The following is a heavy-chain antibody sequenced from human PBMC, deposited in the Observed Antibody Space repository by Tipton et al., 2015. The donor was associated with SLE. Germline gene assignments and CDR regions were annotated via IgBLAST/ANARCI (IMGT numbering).Heavy chain of an antibody. CDR2: IFSSGNT. CDR1: GGSISSSTYY. V-gene: IGHV4-39*07. J-gene: IGHJ3*02. Sequence: TLSLTCTVSGGSISSSTYYWGWIRQAPGKGLEWIGGIFSSGNTYYNPSLKSRVTISVDTSKNQLSLNLNPVTAADTAVYYCARVHWKGDAFDIWGQGTMVTVSS. CDR3: ARVHWKGDAFDI. D-gene: IGHD1-1*01.